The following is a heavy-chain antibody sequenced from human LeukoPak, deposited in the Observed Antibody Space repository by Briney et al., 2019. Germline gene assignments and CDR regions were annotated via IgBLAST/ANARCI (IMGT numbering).Heavy chain of an antibody. CDR2: INPNSGVT. J-gene: IGHJ3*02. Sequence: GASVKVSCKASGYTFTGYYMHWVRRAPGQGLEWMGWINPNSGVTNYAQRCQGGVTMTRDTSISTAYMELSRLRSDDTAVYYCARERDSSGYYRDAFDIWGQGSMVTVSS. V-gene: IGHV1-2*02. CDR3: ARERDSSGYYRDAFDI. D-gene: IGHD3-22*01. CDR1: GYTFTGYY.